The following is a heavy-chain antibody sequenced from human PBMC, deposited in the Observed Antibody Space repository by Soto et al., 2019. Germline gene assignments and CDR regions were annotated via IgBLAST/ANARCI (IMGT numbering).Heavy chain of an antibody. CDR3: AKERLGRGADY. CDR1: GFTFSNYA. Sequence: EVQLLESGGGLVQPGGSLRLSCAASGFTFSNYAMSWVRQTPGKGLEWVSTISGGGGNTYYPDSVKGRFTISRDNSKDTVYLQMNSLRAEHTAIYYCAKERLGRGADYWGQGARVTVTS. J-gene: IGHJ4*02. CDR2: ISGGGGNT. V-gene: IGHV3-23*01.